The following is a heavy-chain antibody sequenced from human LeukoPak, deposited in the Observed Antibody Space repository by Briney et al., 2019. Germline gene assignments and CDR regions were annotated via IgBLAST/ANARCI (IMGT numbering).Heavy chain of an antibody. D-gene: IGHD4-17*01. CDR3: ARESGSVTSEVDFDY. CDR1: GFTLSTYA. V-gene: IGHV3-7*01. CDR2: IRQDGSQK. J-gene: IGHJ4*02. Sequence: PGGSLRLSCAASGFTLSTYAMSWVRQAPGKGLEWVATIRQDGSQKYYVDSVKGRFTISRDNAKNSLYLQMNGLRAEDTAVYYCARESGSVTSEVDFDYWGQGTLVTVSS.